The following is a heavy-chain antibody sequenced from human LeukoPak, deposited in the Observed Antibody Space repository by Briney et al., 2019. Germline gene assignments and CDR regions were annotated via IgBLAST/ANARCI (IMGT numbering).Heavy chain of an antibody. V-gene: IGHV3-48*03. CDR3: ARVSGSSSD. CDR2: ISSSGTNM. Sequence: GGSLRLSCAVSGFIFSTYEMNWVRQAPGQGVEWVSYISSSGTNMYYADSVKGRFTISRDNAKNSLYLQMDSLRAEDTAVYYCARVSGSSSDWGQGALVTVSS. D-gene: IGHD6-6*01. J-gene: IGHJ4*02. CDR1: GFIFSTYE.